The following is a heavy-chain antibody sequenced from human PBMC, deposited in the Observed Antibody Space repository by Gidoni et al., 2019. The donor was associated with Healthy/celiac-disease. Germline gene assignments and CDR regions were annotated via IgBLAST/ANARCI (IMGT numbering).Heavy chain of an antibody. Sequence: QVQLQESGPGLGKPSETLSLTCTVSGGPISRYSWSWIRQPPGKGLEWIGYIYYSGSTNYNPSLKSRVTISVDTSKNQFSLKLSSVTAADTAVYYCARLKDANWGGSNYYGMDVWGQGTTVTVSS. CDR2: IYYSGST. CDR3: ARLKDANWGGSNYYGMDV. D-gene: IGHD7-27*01. CDR1: GGPISRYS. J-gene: IGHJ6*02. V-gene: IGHV4-59*08.